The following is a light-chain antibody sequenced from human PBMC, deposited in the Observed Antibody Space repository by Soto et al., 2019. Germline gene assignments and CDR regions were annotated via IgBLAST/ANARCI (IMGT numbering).Light chain of an antibody. Sequence: DIVMTQSPDSLALSLGERATINCKSSQTFLDSSNNKDYLTWYQQKPGKAPKLLIYAASSLRSGVPSRFSGSGSGTDSTLTISSLQPEDFATYYCLQDYFYPRTFGQGTKVDIK. CDR3: LQDYFYPRT. V-gene: IGKV4-1*01. CDR1: QTFLDSSNNKDY. CDR2: AAS. J-gene: IGKJ1*01.